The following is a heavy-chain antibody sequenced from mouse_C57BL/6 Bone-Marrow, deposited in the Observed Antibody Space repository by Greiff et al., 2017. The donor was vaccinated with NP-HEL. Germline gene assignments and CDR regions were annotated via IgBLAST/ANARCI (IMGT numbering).Heavy chain of an antibody. CDR1: GYTFTSYD. CDR3: ARSGRLGRYFDV. Sequence: VQLQQSGPELVKPGASVKLSCKASGYTFTSYDINWVKQRPGQGLEWIGWIYPSDGSTKYNEKFKGKATLTVDTSSSTAYMELHSLTSEDSAVDFCARSGRLGRYFDVWGTGTTGTVAS. V-gene: IGHV1-85*01. CDR2: IYPSDGST. J-gene: IGHJ1*03. D-gene: IGHD4-1*01.